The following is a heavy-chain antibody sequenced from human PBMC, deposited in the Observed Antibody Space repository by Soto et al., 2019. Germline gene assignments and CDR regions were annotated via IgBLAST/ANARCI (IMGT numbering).Heavy chain of an antibody. CDR1: GYSFTSYW. Sequence: GESLKISCKGSGYSFTSYWIGWVRQMPGKGLEWMGIIYPGDSDTRYSPSFQGQVTISADKSISTAYLQWSSLKASDTAMYYCARLGCSSTSCYRGNYYYHYMDVWGKGTTVTVSS. CDR2: IYPGDSDT. D-gene: IGHD2-2*01. V-gene: IGHV5-51*01. J-gene: IGHJ6*03. CDR3: ARLGCSSTSCYRGNYYYHYMDV.